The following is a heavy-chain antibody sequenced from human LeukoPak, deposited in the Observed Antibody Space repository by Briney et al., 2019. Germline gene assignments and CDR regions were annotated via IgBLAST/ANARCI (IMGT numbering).Heavy chain of an antibody. CDR2: IYYSGST. CDR1: GGSISSYY. D-gene: IGHD3-22*01. CDR3: ARDAYYYDSSGYYYFDY. V-gene: IGHV4-59*01. Sequence: SETLSLTCTVSGGSISSYYWSWIRQPPGKGLEWIGYIYYSGSTNYNPSLKSRVTISVDTSKNQFSLKLSPVTAADTAVYYCARDAYYYDSSGYYYFDYWGQGTLVTVSS. J-gene: IGHJ4*02.